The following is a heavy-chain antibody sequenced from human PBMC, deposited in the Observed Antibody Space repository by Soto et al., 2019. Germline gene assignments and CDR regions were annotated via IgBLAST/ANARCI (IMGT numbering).Heavy chain of an antibody. CDR2: IIPILGIA. CDR1: GGTFRSHT. Sequence: GASVQVPCKASGGTFRSHTISWVRQAPGQGLEWMGRIIPILGIANYAQKFQGRVTITADKSTSTAYMELSSLRSEDTAVYYCARDPDDILTGPNFDPWGQGTLVTVSS. V-gene: IGHV1-69*04. D-gene: IGHD3-9*01. J-gene: IGHJ5*02. CDR3: ARDPDDILTGPNFDP.